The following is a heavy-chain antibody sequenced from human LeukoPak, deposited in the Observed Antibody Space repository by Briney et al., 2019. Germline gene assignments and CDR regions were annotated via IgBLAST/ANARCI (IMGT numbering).Heavy chain of an antibody. J-gene: IGHJ4*02. D-gene: IGHD1-14*01. V-gene: IGHV3-30*02. CDR3: VKDNPLDY. CDR2: IRYDGDNK. Sequence: PGGSLRLSCAASGFTFSSYEMNWGRQASGKGLDWVAFIRYDGDNKLYADSVKGRFTISRNNSKNTLYLNINSLRAEDTAVYYCVKDNPLDYWGQGTLVIVSS. CDR1: GFTFSSYE.